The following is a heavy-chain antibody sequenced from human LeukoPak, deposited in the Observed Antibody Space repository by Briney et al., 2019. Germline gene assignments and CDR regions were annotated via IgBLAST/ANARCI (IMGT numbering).Heavy chain of an antibody. V-gene: IGHV4-39*01. CDR3: ARNVSMVRGDTRLNWFDP. Sequence: SETLSLTCTVAGGSMSSSNYYRGWIRQPPGKGLEWIGSIYYSGSTHYNPSLKSRVTISVDTSKKQFFLKLSSVTAADTAVYYCARNVSMVRGDTRLNWFDPWGQGTLVTVSS. CDR2: IYYSGST. D-gene: IGHD3-10*01. CDR1: GGSMSSSNYY. J-gene: IGHJ5*02.